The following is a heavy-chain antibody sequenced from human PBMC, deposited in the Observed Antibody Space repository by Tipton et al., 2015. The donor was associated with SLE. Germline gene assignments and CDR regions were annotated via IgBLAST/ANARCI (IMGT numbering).Heavy chain of an antibody. D-gene: IGHD6-19*01. V-gene: IGHV4-34*01. CDR1: GGSFSGYY. Sequence: TLSLTCAVYGGSFSGYYWSWIRQPPGKGLEWIGEINHSGSTNYNPSLKSRVTISVDTSKNQFSLKLSSVTAADTAVYYCARVPYSSGWTRWAFDIWGQGTTVTVSP. J-gene: IGHJ3*02. CDR3: ARVPYSSGWTRWAFDI. CDR2: INHSGST.